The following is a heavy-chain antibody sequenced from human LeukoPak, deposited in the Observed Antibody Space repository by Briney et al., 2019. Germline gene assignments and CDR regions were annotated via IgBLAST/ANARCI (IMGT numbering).Heavy chain of an antibody. V-gene: IGHV4-38-2*02. CDR3: IAAAADDAFDI. CDR1: GYSISSGYY. Sequence: SETLSLTCTVSGYSISSGYYWGWIRQPPGKGLEWIGSIYHSGSTYYNPSLKSRVTISVDTSKNQFSLKLSSVTAADTAVYYCIAAAADDAFDIWGQGTMVTVSS. CDR2: IYHSGST. D-gene: IGHD6-13*01. J-gene: IGHJ3*02.